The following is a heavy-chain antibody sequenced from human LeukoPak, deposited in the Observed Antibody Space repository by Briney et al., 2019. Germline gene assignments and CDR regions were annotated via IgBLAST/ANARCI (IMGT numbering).Heavy chain of an antibody. D-gene: IGHD3-10*01. V-gene: IGHV3-7*04. CDR3: ARDRHYYGSGSYYNLGY. CDR1: GFTFSSYW. J-gene: IGHJ4*02. CDR2: IKQDGSEK. Sequence: PGGSLRLSCAASGFTFSSYWMSWVRQAPGKGLEWVANIKQDGSEKYYVDSVKGRFTISRDNAKNSLYLQMNSLRAEDTAVYYCARDRHYYGSGSYYNLGYWGQGTLATVSS.